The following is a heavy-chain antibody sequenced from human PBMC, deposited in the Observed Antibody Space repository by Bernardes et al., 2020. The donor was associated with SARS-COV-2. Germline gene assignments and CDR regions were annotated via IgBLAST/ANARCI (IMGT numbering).Heavy chain of an antibody. CDR1: GFTLSDYY. CDR2: ISSSGTTT. J-gene: IGHJ4*02. V-gene: IGHV3-11*01. Sequence: GGSLRLSCAASGFTLSDYYMNWIRQAPGKGLEWISYISSSGTTTYYADSVKGRFTISRDNAKNSLYLQMNSLRAEDTAVYYCARDRGWSGYYGSGANFYFEDWGQGTLVTVSS. CDR3: ARDRGWSGYYGSGANFYFED. D-gene: IGHD3-10*01.